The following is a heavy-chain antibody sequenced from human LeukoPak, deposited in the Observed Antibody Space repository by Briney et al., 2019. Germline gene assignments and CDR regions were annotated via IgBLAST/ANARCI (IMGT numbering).Heavy chain of an antibody. V-gene: IGHV3-23*01. CDR2: ITGSGGTT. D-gene: IGHD1-26*01. CDR3: AKDLGPLDSGNY. Sequence: GGSLRLSCAASGFTFSNYGMSWVRQTPGKGLEWVSAITGSGGTTYYPDSVKGRFTISRDNSKNTLYLQINSLRAEDTAIYYCAKDLGPLDSGNYWGQGTLVTVSS. J-gene: IGHJ4*02. CDR1: GFTFSNYG.